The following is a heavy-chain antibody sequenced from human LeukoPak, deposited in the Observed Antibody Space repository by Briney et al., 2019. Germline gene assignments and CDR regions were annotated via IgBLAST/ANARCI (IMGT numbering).Heavy chain of an antibody. CDR2: INPDGSTT. Sequence: GGSLRLSCAASGFTFSRYWMHWVRQPPGKGLEWVSRINPDGSTTTYADSVKGRFTISRDNSKNTLYLQMNSLRAEDTAEYYCAKRVFADWLLDYYGMDVWGQGTTVTVSS. D-gene: IGHD3-9*01. V-gene: IGHV3-74*01. J-gene: IGHJ6*02. CDR3: AKRVFADWLLDYYGMDV. CDR1: GFTFSRYW.